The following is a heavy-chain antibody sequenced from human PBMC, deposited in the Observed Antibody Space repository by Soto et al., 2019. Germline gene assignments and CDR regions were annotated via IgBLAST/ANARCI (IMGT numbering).Heavy chain of an antibody. J-gene: IGHJ4*02. CDR2: VFHSGGA. Sequence: NPSETLSLTCAVSGGSISSGGYSWSWIRQPPGKGLEWIGEVFHSGGANYNPSLKSRVSMSVDTSRSQFSLELHSVTAADTAVYYCARKAWVRFDFWGQGIMVTVSS. V-gene: IGHV4-30-2*01. CDR1: GGSISSGGYS. D-gene: IGHD3-16*01. CDR3: ARKAWVRFDF.